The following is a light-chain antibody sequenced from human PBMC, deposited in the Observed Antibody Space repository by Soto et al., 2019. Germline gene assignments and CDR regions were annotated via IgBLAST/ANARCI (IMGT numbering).Light chain of an antibody. Sequence: EFVLTQSPGTLFLSPVERATLSCRASQSVSDGYLPWYQQKPGQAPRLLIYASSRATGIPDRFSGSGSGTDFTLIISRLEPEDVAVYYFQHYGTSVLFGRGKKVDIK. CDR1: QSVSDGY. J-gene: IGKJ3*01. CDR2: AS. V-gene: IGKV3-20*01. CDR3: QHYGTSVL.